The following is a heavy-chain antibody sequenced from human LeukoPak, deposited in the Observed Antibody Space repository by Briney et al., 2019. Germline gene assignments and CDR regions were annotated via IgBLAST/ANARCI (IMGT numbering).Heavy chain of an antibody. CDR3: AREGYCSGGSCYSDGYYYYGMDV. Sequence: ASVKVSCKASGYTFTCYGISWVRQAPGQGLEWMGWISAYNGNTNYAQKLQGRVTMITDTSTSTAYMELRSLRSDDTAVYYCAREGYCSGGSCYSDGYYYYGMDVWGKGTTVTVSS. J-gene: IGHJ6*04. D-gene: IGHD2-15*01. CDR1: GYTFTCYG. V-gene: IGHV1-18*04. CDR2: ISAYNGNT.